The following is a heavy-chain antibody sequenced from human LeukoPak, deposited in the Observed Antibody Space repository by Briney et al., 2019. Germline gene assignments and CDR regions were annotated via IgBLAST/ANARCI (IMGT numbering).Heavy chain of an antibody. V-gene: IGHV4-39*01. J-gene: IGHJ5*02. CDR1: GGSISSSSYY. CDR3: ARLGVLRFLEWSFDA. Sequence: SETLSLTCTVSGGSISSSSYYWGWIRQPPGKGLEWVGSIYYSGSTYYNPSLKSRVTISVDTSKNQFSLKLSSVTAADTAVYYCARLGVLRFLEWSFDAWGQGTLVTVSS. CDR2: IYYSGST. D-gene: IGHD3-3*01.